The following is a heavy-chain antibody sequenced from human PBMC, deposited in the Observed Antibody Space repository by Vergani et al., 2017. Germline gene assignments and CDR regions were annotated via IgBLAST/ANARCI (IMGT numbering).Heavy chain of an antibody. CDR3: ASTVTMGHWYIDL. CDR2: IIPILGIA. CDR1: GGTFSSYT. D-gene: IGHD4-17*01. Sequence: QVQLVQSGAEVKKPGSSVKVSCKASGGTFSSYTISWVRQAPGQGLEWMGRIIPILGIANYAQKFQGRVTITADKSTSTAYMELSSLRSEDTAVYYCASTVTMGHWYIDLWGRGTLVTVSS. V-gene: IGHV1-69*02. J-gene: IGHJ2*01.